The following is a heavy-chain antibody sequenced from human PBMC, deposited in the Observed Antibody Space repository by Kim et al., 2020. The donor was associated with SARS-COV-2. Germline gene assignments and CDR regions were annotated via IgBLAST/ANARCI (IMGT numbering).Heavy chain of an antibody. CDR3: AGERDWAVDI. CDR2: ISYDWKKI. V-gene: IGHV3-48*01. D-gene: IGHD3-9*01. J-gene: IGHJ3*02. Sequence: GGSLRLSCAASEFTFSSHNMNWLRQAPGKGLEWLSYISYDWKKIWYAESVKGRFTISRDNGKHSLYLQMNSLTAEDTAVYYCAGERDWAVDIWGQGTRVTVCS. CDR1: EFTFSSHN.